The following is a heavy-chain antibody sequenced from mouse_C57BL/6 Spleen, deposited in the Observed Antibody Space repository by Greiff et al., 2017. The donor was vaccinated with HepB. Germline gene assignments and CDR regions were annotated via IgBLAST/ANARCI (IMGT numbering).Heavy chain of an antibody. CDR2: IDPSDSET. V-gene: IGHV1-52*01. J-gene: IGHJ2*01. Sequence: QVQLKQPGAELVRPGSSVKLSCKASGYTFTSYWMHWVKQRPIQGLEWIGNIDPSDSETHYNQKFKDKATLTVDKSSSTAYMQLSSLTSEDSAVYYCAREDDYDFDYWGQGTTLTVSS. CDR1: GYTFTSYW. CDR3: AREDDYDFDY. D-gene: IGHD2-4*01.